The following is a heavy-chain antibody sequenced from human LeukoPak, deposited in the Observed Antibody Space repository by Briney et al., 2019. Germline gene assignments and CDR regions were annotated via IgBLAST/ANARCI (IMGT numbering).Heavy chain of an antibody. CDR1: GGSISSSRYY. CDR2: ILHSGST. Sequence: SETLSLTCTVSGGSISSSRYYWGWIRQPPGKGLEWIAYILHSGSTSSNPSLKSRVTISLDRSKNHFSLNLTSVTAADTAVYYCASGRTYRHPFDSWGQGALVTVSS. J-gene: IGHJ4*02. CDR3: ASGRTYRHPFDS. V-gene: IGHV4-30-2*01. D-gene: IGHD3-16*02.